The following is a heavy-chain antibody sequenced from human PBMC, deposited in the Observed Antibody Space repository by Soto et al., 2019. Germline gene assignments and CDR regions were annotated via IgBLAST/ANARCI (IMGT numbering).Heavy chain of an antibody. CDR2: IDPTDSYT. Sequence: PGESLKISCQASGYSFTTYWISWVRQMPGKELECMGRIDPTDSYTDYGPSFEGHVTMSVDRSINTAYLEWSSLKASDTAMYYCARYDVAVVAATRYYYYGMDVWGQGTTVTVSS. CDR3: ARYDVAVVAATRYYYYGMDV. D-gene: IGHD2-15*01. J-gene: IGHJ6*02. CDR1: GYSFTTYW. V-gene: IGHV5-10-1*01.